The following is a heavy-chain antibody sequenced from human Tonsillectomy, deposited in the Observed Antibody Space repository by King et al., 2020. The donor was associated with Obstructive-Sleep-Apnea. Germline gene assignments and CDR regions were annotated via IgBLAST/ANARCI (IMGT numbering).Heavy chain of an antibody. D-gene: IGHD1-26*01. CDR3: ARGGSYWYFDL. Sequence: VQLVESGGGVVQPGGSLRLSCAASRFTFSNYAMHWVRQAPGKGLEWVAFIRYDGSNEYYVDPVKGRFIISRDDSKNTLYLQMNSLRTEDTAVYYCARGGSYWYFDLWGRGTLVTVSS. CDR1: RFTFSNYA. V-gene: IGHV3-30*02. CDR2: IRYDGSNE. J-gene: IGHJ2*01.